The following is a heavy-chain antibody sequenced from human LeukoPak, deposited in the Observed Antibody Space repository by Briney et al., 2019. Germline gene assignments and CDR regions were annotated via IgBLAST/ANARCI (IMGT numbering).Heavy chain of an antibody. CDR3: ARIYDFWSGYPLEFDY. CDR2: INPNSGGT. CDR1: GYTFTGYY. J-gene: IGHJ4*02. Sequence: ASVKVSYKASGYTFTGYYMHWVRQAPGQGLEWMGWINPNSGGTNYAQKFQGRVTMTRDTSISTAYMELSRLRSDDTAVYYCARIYDFWSGYPLEFDYWGQGTLVTVSS. V-gene: IGHV1-2*02. D-gene: IGHD3-3*01.